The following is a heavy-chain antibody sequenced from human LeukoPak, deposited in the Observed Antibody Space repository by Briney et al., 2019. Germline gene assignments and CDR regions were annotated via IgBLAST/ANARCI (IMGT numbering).Heavy chain of an antibody. CDR2: INPNSGGT. CDR3: ARYCSSTSCSIYNWFDP. CDR1: GYTFTGYY. V-gene: IGHV1-2*02. Sequence: ASVKVSCKASGYTFTGYYMHWVRQAPGQGLEWMGWINPNSGGTNYAQKFQGRVTMTRDTSISTAYMELSRLRSDDTAVSYCARYCSSTSCSIYNWFDPWGQGTLVTVSS. J-gene: IGHJ5*02. D-gene: IGHD2-2*01.